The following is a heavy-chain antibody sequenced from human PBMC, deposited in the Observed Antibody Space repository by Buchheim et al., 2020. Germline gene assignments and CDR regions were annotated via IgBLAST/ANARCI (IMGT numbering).Heavy chain of an antibody. J-gene: IGHJ4*02. V-gene: IGHV3-7*01. CDR2: IKQDGSET. CDR3: AGPFTVVTPRGYFDY. D-gene: IGHD4-23*01. Sequence: EVQLVESGGGLVQPGGSLRLSCATSGFTFNKYWMSWVRQAPGKGLEWVANIKQDGSETYYVDSVRGRFTISRDNANHFLYLQLNGLRAEDTAVYYCAGPFTVVTPRGYFDYWGQGTL. CDR1: GFTFNKYW.